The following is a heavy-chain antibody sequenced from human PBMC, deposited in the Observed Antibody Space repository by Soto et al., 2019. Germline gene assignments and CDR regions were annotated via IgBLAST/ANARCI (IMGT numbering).Heavy chain of an antibody. CDR2: IDPSDSYT. Sequence: GETLKISCKGSGYSFTSYWINWVRQMPGKGQERMGRIDPSDSYTNYSPSFQGHVTISADKSISTAYLQWSSLKASDTAMYYCARTSMQSRGYSYGHGGMDVWGQGTTVTVSS. CDR3: ARTSMQSRGYSYGHGGMDV. D-gene: IGHD5-18*01. CDR1: GYSFTSYW. J-gene: IGHJ6*02. V-gene: IGHV5-10-1*01.